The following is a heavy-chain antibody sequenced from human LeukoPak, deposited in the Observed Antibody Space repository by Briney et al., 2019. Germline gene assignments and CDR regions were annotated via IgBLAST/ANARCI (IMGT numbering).Heavy chain of an antibody. CDR1: GGSVTSAY. V-gene: IGHV4-59*02. CDR2: ISYSGTF. D-gene: IGHD6-13*01. CDR3: ARDTSSWPAYYLHYMDV. J-gene: IGHJ6*03. Sequence: SETLSLTCNVFGGSVTSAYWSWIRQPPGKGLEWIGDISYSGTFSYNPSLKSRITMSVDKSKNQFSLSLKSVTAADTAVYFCARDTSSWPAYYLHYMDVWGKGTTVTISS.